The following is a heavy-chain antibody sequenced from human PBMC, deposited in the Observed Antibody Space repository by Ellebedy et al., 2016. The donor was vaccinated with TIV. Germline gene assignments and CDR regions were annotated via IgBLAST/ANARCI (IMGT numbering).Heavy chain of an antibody. CDR3: ARGYQLLWRIDC. Sequence: GESLKISXAASGFTFSSYAMHWVRQAPGKGLEWVAVISYDGSNKYYADSVKGRFTISRDNSKNTLYLQMNSLRAEDTAVYYCARGYQLLWRIDCWGQGTLVTVSS. D-gene: IGHD2-2*01. CDR2: ISYDGSNK. J-gene: IGHJ4*02. V-gene: IGHV3-30-3*01. CDR1: GFTFSSYA.